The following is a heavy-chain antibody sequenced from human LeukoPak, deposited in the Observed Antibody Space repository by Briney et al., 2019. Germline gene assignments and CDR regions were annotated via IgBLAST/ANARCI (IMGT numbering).Heavy chain of an antibody. Sequence: SETLSLTCAVYGGSFSGYYWSWIRQPPGKGLEWIGEINHSGSTNYNPSLKSRVTISVDTSKNQFSLKLSSVTAADTAVYYCARGRTPPRLPLDYWGQGTLVTVSS. CDR1: GGSFSGYY. V-gene: IGHV4-34*01. J-gene: IGHJ4*02. CDR2: INHSGST. D-gene: IGHD2-15*01. CDR3: ARGRTPPRLPLDY.